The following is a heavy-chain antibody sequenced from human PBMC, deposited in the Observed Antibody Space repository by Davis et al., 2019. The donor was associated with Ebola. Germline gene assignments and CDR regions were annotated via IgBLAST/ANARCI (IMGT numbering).Heavy chain of an antibody. D-gene: IGHD3-10*01. J-gene: IGHJ4*02. CDR3: SERGSSV. CDR1: GVSISRHY. Sequence: PSETLSLTCTVSGVSISRHYWSRIRQPPGKRLEWIGSIYYTGSAYYNSSLASRATISVDTSKNQFSLKLTSVTAADTAMYYWSERGSSVWGQGTLVTVSS. V-gene: IGHV4-59*03. CDR2: IYYTGSA.